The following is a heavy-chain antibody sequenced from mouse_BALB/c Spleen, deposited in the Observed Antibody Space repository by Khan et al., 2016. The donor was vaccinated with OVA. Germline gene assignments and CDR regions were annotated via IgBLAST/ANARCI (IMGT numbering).Heavy chain of an antibody. CDR1: GYTFTDYA. Sequence: QVQLQQSGPELVRPGVSVKISCKGSGYTFTDYAMHWVKQSHTKSLEWIGLISTYSGNTNYNQKFKGKATMTVDKSSSTAYMDLARLTSEDSAIYYCERPAYDGYYDYWGQGTTLTVSS. CDR3: ERPAYDGYYDY. CDR2: ISTYSGNT. V-gene: IGHV1S137*01. D-gene: IGHD2-3*01. J-gene: IGHJ2*01.